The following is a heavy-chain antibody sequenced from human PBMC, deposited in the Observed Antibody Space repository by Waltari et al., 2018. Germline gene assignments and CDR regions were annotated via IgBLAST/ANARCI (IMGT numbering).Heavy chain of an antibody. CDR1: GYTFAGHY. J-gene: IGHJ4*02. CDR2: INPKRGET. CDR3: AKDRYTSTWGSGTGDS. Sequence: QVQLVQSGTEVKKPGASVKVSCKASGYTFAGHYIPWVRQAPGQGLEGMGWINPKRGETSYALKLQGRVTWTTDTATTTAFMELSDLTSDDTAIYYCAKDRYTSTWGSGTGDSWGQGTLVTVSS. V-gene: IGHV1-2*02. D-gene: IGHD2-2*02.